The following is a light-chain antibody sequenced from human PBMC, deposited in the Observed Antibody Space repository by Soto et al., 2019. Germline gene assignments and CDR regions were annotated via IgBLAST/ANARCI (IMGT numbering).Light chain of an antibody. V-gene: IGLV1-40*01. CDR1: SSNIGAGYD. Sequence: QSVLTQPPSVSGAPGQRVTISCTGSSSNIGAGYDVYWYQQLPGTAPKLLIYGTSNRPSGVPDRFSGSKSGTSASLAITGLQAEDEADYYCQSYDSSQSAVVFGGGTKLTVL. CDR2: GTS. CDR3: QSYDSSQSAVV. J-gene: IGLJ2*01.